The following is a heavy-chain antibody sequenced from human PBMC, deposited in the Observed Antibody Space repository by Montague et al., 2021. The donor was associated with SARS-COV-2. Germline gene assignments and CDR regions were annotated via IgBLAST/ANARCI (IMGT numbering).Heavy chain of an antibody. Sequence: TLSLTCAVDVHCVGGEVRCRTGVHTSELKSPKGIVCIFYSGNTYYNPSLKSRVTISVDTSKNQFSLKLSSVTAADTAVYYCACYVDSSGWLNPRGSGTFDYWGQGTLVTVSS. D-gene: IGHD6-19*01. CDR3: ACYVDSSGWLNPRGSGTFDY. J-gene: IGHJ4*02. CDR2: IFYSGNT. V-gene: IGHV4-31*11. CDR1: VHCVGGEVRC.